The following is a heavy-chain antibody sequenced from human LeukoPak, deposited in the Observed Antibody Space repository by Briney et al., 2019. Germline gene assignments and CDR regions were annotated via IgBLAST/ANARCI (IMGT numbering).Heavy chain of an antibody. D-gene: IGHD3-16*01. V-gene: IGHV3-23*01. CDR2: VFDRGAPS. Sequence: GESLTLSCVGSGFSFGRHAMNWVRQVPGKGLEWVSSVFDRGAPSYYAASVEGRFTISRDISKNTLYLQMGRLTAEDTAIYYCTRAVGGGRDAYDIWGQGTTVTVSS. CDR3: TRAVGGGRDAYDI. J-gene: IGHJ3*02. CDR1: GFSFGRHA.